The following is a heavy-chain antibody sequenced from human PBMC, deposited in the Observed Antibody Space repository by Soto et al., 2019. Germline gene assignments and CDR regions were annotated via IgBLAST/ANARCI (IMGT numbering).Heavy chain of an antibody. CDR3: TRAGRGAVVVGDLGYFYYGMDV. V-gene: IGHV3-48*02. J-gene: IGHJ6*02. D-gene: IGHD2-15*01. CDR2: ISSSSTGM. Sequence: LRLSCAASGFTFSSYSMKWVRQAPGKGLEWVSHISSSSTGMYYADSVKGRFIISRDNAKNSLYLQMNNLRDEDTAVYYCTRAGRGAVVVGDLGYFYYGMDVWGQGTTVTVSS. CDR1: GFTFSSYS.